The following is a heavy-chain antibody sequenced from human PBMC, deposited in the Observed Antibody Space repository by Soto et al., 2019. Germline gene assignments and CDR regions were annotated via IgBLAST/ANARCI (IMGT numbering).Heavy chain of an antibody. CDR2: IYHSGST. Sequence: PSETLSLTSTVSGGSISSGGYYWSWIRQHPGKGLEWIGYIYHSGSTYYNPSLKSRVTISVGTSKNQFSLKLSSVTAADTAVYYCASAYDILTGYYKVSNWFDPWGQGTLVTVSS. V-gene: IGHV4-31*03. CDR3: ASAYDILTGYYKVSNWFDP. D-gene: IGHD3-9*01. CDR1: GGSISSGGYY. J-gene: IGHJ5*02.